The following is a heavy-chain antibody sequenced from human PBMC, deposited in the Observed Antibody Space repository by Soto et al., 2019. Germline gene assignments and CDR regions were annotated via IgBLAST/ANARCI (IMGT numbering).Heavy chain of an antibody. V-gene: IGHV3-23*01. D-gene: IGHD2-15*01. CDR2: ISDSGGSA. CDR3: AKSRGGSCYSATEY. Sequence: GGSLRLSCAASGFTFSNYAMSWVRQAPGKGLEWVSVISDSGGSAYYAGSVKGRFTISRDNSKNTLSLQMNSLRAEDTALYYCAKSRGGSCYSATEYWGQGTLVTVSS. J-gene: IGHJ4*02. CDR1: GFTFSNYA.